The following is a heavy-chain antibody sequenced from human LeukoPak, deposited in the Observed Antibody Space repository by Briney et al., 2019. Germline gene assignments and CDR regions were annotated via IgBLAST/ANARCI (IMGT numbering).Heavy chain of an antibody. CDR1: GFTFSSYA. CDR2: IRSKANSYAT. Sequence: GGSLRLSCAASGFTFSSYAMHWVRQASGKGLEWVGRIRSKANSYATAYAASVKGRFTISRDDSKNTAYLQMNSLKTEDTAVYYCRAYYYDSSGTFDYWGQGTLVTVSS. J-gene: IGHJ4*02. V-gene: IGHV3-73*01. D-gene: IGHD3-22*01. CDR3: RAYYYDSSGTFDY.